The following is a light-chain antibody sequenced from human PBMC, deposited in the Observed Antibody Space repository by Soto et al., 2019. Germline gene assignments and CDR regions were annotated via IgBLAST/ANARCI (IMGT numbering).Light chain of an antibody. J-gene: IGKJ5*01. V-gene: IGKV1-5*01. CDR3: QQYNSYST. CDR2: DAS. Sequence: DIQMTQSPSTLSGSVGERVTITCRASQSISSWFAWYQQKPGKAPNLLIYDASSVESGVPSRFSGSGSGTEFTLTISRLQADDFATYYCQQYNSYSTFGQGTRLEIK. CDR1: QSISSW.